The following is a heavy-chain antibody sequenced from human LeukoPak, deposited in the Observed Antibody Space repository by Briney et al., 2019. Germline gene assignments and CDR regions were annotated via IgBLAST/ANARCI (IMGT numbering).Heavy chain of an antibody. Sequence: SVKVSCTASGYTFTGYYMHWVRHGPRQGLERMGWINPNSGGTTNAQKSQGGVTMTRYTSISTAYMELRTLRPHDTAGYYCARARGYCSSTSCSSNFDYWGQGTLVTVS. D-gene: IGHD2-2*01. J-gene: IGHJ4*02. V-gene: IGHV1-2*02. CDR3: ARARGYCSSTSCSSNFDY. CDR2: INPNSGGT. CDR1: GYTFTGYY.